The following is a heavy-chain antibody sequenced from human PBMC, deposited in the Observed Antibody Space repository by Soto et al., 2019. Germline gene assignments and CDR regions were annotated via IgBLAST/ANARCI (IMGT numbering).Heavy chain of an antibody. Sequence: QVQLVESGGGVDQPGRSLRLSCAASGFTFSSFAMHWVRQAPGKGLEWLAVISSDVVNYYYAESVKGRFTISRDNSKNTLYLQMNRLRNEDTAVYYCARGGAWTPEGLGYWGQGTLVTVSS. CDR2: ISSDVVNY. D-gene: IGHD2-15*01. J-gene: IGHJ4*02. CDR1: GFTFSSFA. CDR3: ARGGAWTPEGLGY. V-gene: IGHV3-30-3*01.